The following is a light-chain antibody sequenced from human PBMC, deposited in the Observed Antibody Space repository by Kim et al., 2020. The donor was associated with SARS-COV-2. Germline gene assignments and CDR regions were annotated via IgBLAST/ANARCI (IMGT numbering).Light chain of an antibody. V-gene: IGKV1-33*01. Sequence: DIQMTQSPSSLSASIGDRVIITCQASQSIGKYLNWYRHKAGKAPNLLIYHTSILETGVPSRFTGTGSGTDFTLTISSLQPEDIATYYCQQYDNLPYTFGQGTKLEIK. CDR3: QQYDNLPYT. CDR1: QSIGKY. J-gene: IGKJ2*01. CDR2: HTS.